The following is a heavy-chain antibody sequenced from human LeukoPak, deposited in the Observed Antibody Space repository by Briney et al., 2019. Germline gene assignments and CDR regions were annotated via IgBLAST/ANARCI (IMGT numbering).Heavy chain of an antibody. Sequence: SETLSLTCAVSGGSISSSNWWSWVRQPPGKGLEWIGEIYHSGSTNYNPSLKSRVTISVDKSKNQFSLKLSSVTAADTAVYYCASMYYYGSGQSWDYFDYWGQGTLVTVSS. CDR1: GGSISSSNW. D-gene: IGHD3-10*01. V-gene: IGHV4-4*02. CDR2: IYHSGST. CDR3: ASMYYYGSGQSWDYFDY. J-gene: IGHJ4*02.